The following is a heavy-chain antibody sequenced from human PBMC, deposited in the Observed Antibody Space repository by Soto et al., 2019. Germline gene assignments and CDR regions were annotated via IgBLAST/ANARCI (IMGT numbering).Heavy chain of an antibody. CDR1: GFSLSTSGLG. Sequence: SGPTLVNPTQTLTLTCTFSGFSLSTSGLGVGWFRQPPGKALEWLALIYWNNDKRYSPSLKSRLTITEDTSKNQVVLTMTNMDPVDTATYYWAHCYGSGTYEIDNNWFDPWGQGTLVTVSS. CDR3: AHCYGSGTYEIDNNWFDP. CDR2: IYWNNDK. J-gene: IGHJ5*02. V-gene: IGHV2-5*01. D-gene: IGHD3-10*01.